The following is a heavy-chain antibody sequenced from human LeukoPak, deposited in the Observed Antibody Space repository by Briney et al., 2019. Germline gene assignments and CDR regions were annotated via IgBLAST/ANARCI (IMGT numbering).Heavy chain of an antibody. J-gene: IGHJ5*02. CDR3: ARCSGGGSGSPLSFDP. Sequence: SQTLSLTCTVSGGSISSGSYYWSWIRQPAGKGLEWIGRIYTSGSTNYNPSLKSRVTISVDTSKNQFSLKLSSVTAADTAVYYCARCSGGGSGSPLSFDPWGQGTLVTDSS. V-gene: IGHV4-61*02. CDR2: IYTSGST. D-gene: IGHD3-10*01. CDR1: GGSISSGSYY.